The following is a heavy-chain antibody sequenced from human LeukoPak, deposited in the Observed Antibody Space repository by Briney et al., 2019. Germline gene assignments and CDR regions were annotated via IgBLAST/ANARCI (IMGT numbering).Heavy chain of an antibody. CDR3: ARDRILWSEPFDY. Sequence: PGESLSLSCEASGFTFSDHTMTWVRQAPGRGLEWVSSISSSSSYIYYADSVKGRFTISRDNAKNSLYLQMNSLRAEDTAVYYCARDRILWSEPFDYWGQGTLVTVSS. CDR1: GFTFSDHT. CDR2: ISSSSSYI. J-gene: IGHJ4*02. D-gene: IGHD2-21*01. V-gene: IGHV3-21*01.